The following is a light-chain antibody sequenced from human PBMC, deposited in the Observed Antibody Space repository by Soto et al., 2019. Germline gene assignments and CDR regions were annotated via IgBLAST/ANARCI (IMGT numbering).Light chain of an antibody. V-gene: IGLV4-69*01. J-gene: IGLJ2*01. Sequence: QSVLTQSPSASASLGASVKLTCTLSSEHSSYTIAWHQQQPEKGPRYLMKLNSDGSHSKGDGIPDRFSGSSSGAERYLTISSLQSEDEADYYSQTWGTGIPVFGGGTKLTVL. CDR3: QTWGTGIPV. CDR2: LNSDGSH. CDR1: SEHSSYT.